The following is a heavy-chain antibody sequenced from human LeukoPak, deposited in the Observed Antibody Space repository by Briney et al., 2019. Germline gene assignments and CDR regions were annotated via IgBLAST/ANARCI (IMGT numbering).Heavy chain of an antibody. CDR1: GFTFSSYA. V-gene: IGHV3-23*01. CDR3: AKDPGFLNSSGWY. Sequence: GGSLRLSCAASGFTFSSYAMNRVRQAPGKGLEWVAGISSGDRTFHAESVKGRFTISRDKSKDTLYLQMNSLRAEDTAVYYCAKDPGFLNSSGWYWGQGTLVTVSS. J-gene: IGHJ4*02. CDR2: ISSGDRT. D-gene: IGHD6-19*01.